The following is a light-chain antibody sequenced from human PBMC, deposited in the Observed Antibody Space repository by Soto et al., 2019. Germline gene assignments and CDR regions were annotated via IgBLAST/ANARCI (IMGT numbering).Light chain of an antibody. V-gene: IGLV6-57*04. CDR2: EDN. Sequence: NFMLTQPHSVSESPGKTVTISCTRSSGSIARHYVQWYQQRPGSAPTTVIYEDNQRPSGVPDRFSGSFDSSSNSASLTISGLNTEDEADYYCQSYDSSSLVFGGGTKLTVL. CDR3: QSYDSSSLV. J-gene: IGLJ2*01. CDR1: SGSIARHY.